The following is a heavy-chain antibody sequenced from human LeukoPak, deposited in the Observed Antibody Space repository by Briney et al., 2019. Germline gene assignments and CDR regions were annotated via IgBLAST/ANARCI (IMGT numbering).Heavy chain of an antibody. J-gene: IGHJ4*02. V-gene: IGHV4-34*01. CDR1: GGSFNAYY. CDR3: ARGDLGYCSGGSCYLYYFDY. Sequence: PSETLSLTCAVYGGSFNAYYWSWIRQPPGKGLEWIGEINHSGSTNYNPSLKSRVAISVDTSKNQFSLKLSSVTAADTAVYYCARGDLGYCSGGSCYLYYFDYWGQGALVTVSS. D-gene: IGHD2-15*01. CDR2: INHSGST.